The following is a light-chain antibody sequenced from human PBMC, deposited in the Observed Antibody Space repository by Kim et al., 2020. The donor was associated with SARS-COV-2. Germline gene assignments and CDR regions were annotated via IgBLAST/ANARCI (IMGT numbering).Light chain of an antibody. CDR1: SRDIGTYNF. V-gene: IGLV2-14*03. Sequence: QSVLAQPASVSGSPGQSITISCTGTSRDIGTYNFVSWYQQHPGKAPKLIIFDVNDRPSGVSDRFSGSKSANTASLTISGLQAEDEADYYCSSFTSTSSPYVFGTGTKVTVL. J-gene: IGLJ1*01. CDR3: SSFTSTSSPYV. CDR2: DVN.